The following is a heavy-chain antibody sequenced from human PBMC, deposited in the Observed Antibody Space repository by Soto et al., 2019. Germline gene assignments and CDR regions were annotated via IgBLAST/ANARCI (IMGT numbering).Heavy chain of an antibody. Sequence: SQTLSLTCAISGDSVSSNRAASNRIRQTPSRGLEWLGRTYYRSKWYFNYAVSVESRITINPDTSKNQFSLQLSSVTPDDTAVYYCARGSCEDVSGHYYLDVWGKGTTVTVS. J-gene: IGHJ6*03. V-gene: IGHV6-1*01. CDR1: GDSVSSNRAA. CDR2: TYYRSKWYF. CDR3: ARGSCEDVSGHYYLDV. D-gene: IGHD3-16*01.